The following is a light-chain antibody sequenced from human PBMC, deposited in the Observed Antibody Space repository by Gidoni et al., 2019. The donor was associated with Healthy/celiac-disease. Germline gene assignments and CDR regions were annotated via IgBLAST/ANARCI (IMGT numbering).Light chain of an antibody. CDR3: NSRDSSGNRV. J-gene: IGLJ2*01. CDR2: GKN. Sequence: SSELTQDHAVYVALGQTVRITCQGDSLRSYYASWYQQKPGQAPVLVIYGKNNRPSGIPDRFSGSSSGNTASLTITGAQAEDEADYYCNSRDSSGNRVFGGGTKLTVL. V-gene: IGLV3-19*01. CDR1: SLRSYY.